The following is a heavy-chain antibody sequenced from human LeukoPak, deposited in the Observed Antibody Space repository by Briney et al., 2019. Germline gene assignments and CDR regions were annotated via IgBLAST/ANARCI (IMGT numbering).Heavy chain of an antibody. CDR1: GGSFSSYY. CDR3: ARGVQGNLDY. V-gene: IGHV4-34*01. J-gene: IGHJ4*02. D-gene: IGHD1-14*01. Sequence: NPSETLSLTWPVYGGSFSSYYSSWIRQPPGKGLEWIGEINHSGSTNYNPSLKSRVTISVDTSKNQFSLKLSSVTAADTAVYYCARGVQGNLDYWGQGTLVTVSS. CDR2: INHSGST.